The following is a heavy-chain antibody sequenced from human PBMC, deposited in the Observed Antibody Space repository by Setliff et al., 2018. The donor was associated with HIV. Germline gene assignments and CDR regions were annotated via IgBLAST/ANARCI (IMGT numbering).Heavy chain of an antibody. V-gene: IGHV3-30*02. CDR2: IRYDGSEK. Sequence: PGGSLRLSCAASGFIFGNFGLHWVRQAPGEGLEWVTFIRYDGSEKFYADSVRGRFTISRDNSKNTLYLQMNSLRAEDTAVYYCARDRTRRFDYWGQGTQVTVSS. J-gene: IGHJ4*02. CDR1: GFIFGNFG. CDR3: ARDRTRRFDY. D-gene: IGHD2-2*01.